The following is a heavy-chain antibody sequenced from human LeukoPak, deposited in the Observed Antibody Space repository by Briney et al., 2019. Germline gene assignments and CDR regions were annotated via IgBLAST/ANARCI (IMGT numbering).Heavy chain of an antibody. Sequence: GGSLRLSCAASGFSFSSYWMSWVRQAPGKGLEWVANIKQDGSEKYYVDSVKGRFTISRDNAKNSRYLQMSSLRAEDKAMFYCARGHRYYYDSSGYYPVDYWGQGTLVTVSS. CDR3: ARGHRYYYDSSGYYPVDY. J-gene: IGHJ4*02. V-gene: IGHV3-7*01. CDR1: GFSFSSYW. CDR2: IKQDGSEK. D-gene: IGHD3-22*01.